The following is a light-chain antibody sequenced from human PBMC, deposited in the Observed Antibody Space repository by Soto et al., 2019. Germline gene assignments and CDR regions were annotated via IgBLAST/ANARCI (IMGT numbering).Light chain of an antibody. V-gene: IGLV2-14*03. J-gene: IGLJ2*01. Sequence: QSALTQPASVSGSPGQSITISCTGTSSDVGGYNYASWYQHHPGKAPKLMIYDVTNRPSGVSNRFSGSKSGNTASLAISGLQAEDEADYYCSSYTSSSTLEFGGGTKLTVL. CDR1: SSDVGGYNY. CDR3: SSYTSSSTLE. CDR2: DVT.